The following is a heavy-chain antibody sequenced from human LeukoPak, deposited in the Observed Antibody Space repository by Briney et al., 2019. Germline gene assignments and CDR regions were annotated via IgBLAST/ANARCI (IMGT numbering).Heavy chain of an antibody. Sequence: SETLSLTCTVSGASISSSLWSWIRQPPGKGLEWIGYIYYSGSTNYNPSLKSRVTISVDTSKNQFSLKLSSVTAADTAVYYCARDGGYYYGSGSYRYYYYYMDVWGKGTTVTVSS. CDR3: ARDGGYYYGSGSYRYYYYYMDV. J-gene: IGHJ6*03. CDR1: GASISSSL. D-gene: IGHD3-10*01. CDR2: IYYSGST. V-gene: IGHV4-59*01.